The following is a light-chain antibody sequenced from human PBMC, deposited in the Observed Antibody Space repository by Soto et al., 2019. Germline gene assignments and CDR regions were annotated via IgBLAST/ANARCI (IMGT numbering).Light chain of an antibody. CDR3: QQYNNWPPCT. Sequence: EVVMTQSPATLSVSPGERATLSCRASQSVSSNLAWYQQKPGHAHRLLIYGASTRATGIPARFSGSGSGTEFTLTISSLQSEDFAVYYCQQYNNWPPCTFGQGNKVEIK. CDR1: QSVSSN. CDR2: GAS. V-gene: IGKV3-15*01. J-gene: IGKJ1*01.